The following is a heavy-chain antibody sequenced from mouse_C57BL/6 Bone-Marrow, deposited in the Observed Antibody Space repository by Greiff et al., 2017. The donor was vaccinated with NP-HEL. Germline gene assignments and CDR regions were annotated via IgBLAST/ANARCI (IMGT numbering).Heavy chain of an antibody. J-gene: IGHJ4*01. Sequence: EVQVVESGGGLVQPKGSLKLSCAASGFSFNTYAMNWVRQAPGKGLEWVARIRSKSNNYATYYADSVKDRFTISRDDSESMLYLQMNNLKTEDTAMYYCVKDYGRGMDYWGQGTSVTVSS. V-gene: IGHV10-1*01. CDR1: GFSFNTYA. D-gene: IGHD1-1*01. CDR2: IRSKSNNYAT. CDR3: VKDYGRGMDY.